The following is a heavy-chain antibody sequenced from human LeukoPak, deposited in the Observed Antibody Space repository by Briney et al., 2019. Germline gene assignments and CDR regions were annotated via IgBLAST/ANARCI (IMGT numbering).Heavy chain of an antibody. J-gene: IGHJ5*02. CDR2: ISYDGSNK. CDR1: GYTFSSYG. Sequence: GRSLRLSCAVSGYTFSSYGMHWVRQAPGKGLEWVAVISYDGSNKYYADSVKGRFTISRDNSKNTLYLQMNSLRAEDTAVYYCAKGLTIFGLPEGNWFDPWGQGTLVTVSS. CDR3: AKGLTIFGLPEGNWFDP. V-gene: IGHV3-30*18. D-gene: IGHD3-3*01.